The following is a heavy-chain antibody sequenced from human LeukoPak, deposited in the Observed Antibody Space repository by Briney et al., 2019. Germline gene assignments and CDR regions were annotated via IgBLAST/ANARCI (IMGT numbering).Heavy chain of an antibody. CDR2: ISSTGGTT. V-gene: IGHV3-23*01. Sequence: GGTLRLSCAASGITFSSYGMSWVRQAPGKGLEWVSSISSTGGTTYYADSVKGRFTISRDNSKDTLYLQMNSLRVDDTAVYYCAGQWLRLGPIDYWGQGTLVSVSS. CDR3: AGQWLRLGPIDY. D-gene: IGHD5-12*01. CDR1: GITFSSYG. J-gene: IGHJ4*02.